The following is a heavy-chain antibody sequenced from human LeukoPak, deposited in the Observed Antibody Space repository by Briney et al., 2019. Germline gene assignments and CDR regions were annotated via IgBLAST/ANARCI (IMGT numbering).Heavy chain of an antibody. CDR1: GYTFTGYY. CDR3: AMDSTVTTYSFDY. CDR2: INPNSGGT. V-gene: IGHV1-2*06. Sequence: ASVKVSCKASGYTFTGYYMHWVRQAPGQGLEWMGRINPNSGGTNYAQKFQGRVTTTRDTSISTAYMELSRLRSDDTAVYYCAMDSTVTTYSFDYWGQGTLVTVSS. D-gene: IGHD4-11*01. J-gene: IGHJ4*02.